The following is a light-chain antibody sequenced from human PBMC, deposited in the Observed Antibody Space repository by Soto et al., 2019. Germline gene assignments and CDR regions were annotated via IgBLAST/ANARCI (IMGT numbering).Light chain of an antibody. CDR3: QKYNSAPPIT. J-gene: IGKJ4*01. Sequence: DIQMTQSPSSLSASVGDRVTITCRASQGISNYLAWYQQKPGKVPKLLIYAASTLQSGVPSRFSVSGSGTDLTLTISSLQPEDVATYYCQKYNSAPPITFGGGTKVEIK. CDR2: AAS. V-gene: IGKV1-27*01. CDR1: QGISNY.